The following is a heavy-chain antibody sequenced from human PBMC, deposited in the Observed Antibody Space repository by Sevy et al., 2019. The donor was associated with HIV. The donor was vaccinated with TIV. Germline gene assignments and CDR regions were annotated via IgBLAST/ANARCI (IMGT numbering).Heavy chain of an antibody. D-gene: IGHD3-10*01. CDR2: ISGSGGST. CDR1: GFTFSSYA. J-gene: IGHJ4*02. Sequence: GGSLRLSCAASGFTFSSYAMNWVRQAPGKGLEWVSAISGSGGSTYYADSVKGRFTISRDNSKNTLYLQMNSLRAEDTAVYYCAKDRGVLWFGELLSRYYFDYWGQGTLVTVSS. CDR3: AKDRGVLWFGELLSRYYFDY. V-gene: IGHV3-23*01.